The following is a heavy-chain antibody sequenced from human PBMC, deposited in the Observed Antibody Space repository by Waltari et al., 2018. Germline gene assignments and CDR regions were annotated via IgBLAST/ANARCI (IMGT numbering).Heavy chain of an antibody. V-gene: IGHV4-61*02. D-gene: IGHD2-15*01. Sequence: QVQLQESGPGLVKPSQTLSLTCTVSGGSISSGSYYWSWIRQPAGKGLEWIGRIYTSGSTNYNPSLKSRVTISVDTSKNQFSLKLSSVTAADTAVYYCAREYCSGGSCYFLGDAFDIWGQGTMVTVSS. CDR2: IYTSGST. J-gene: IGHJ3*02. CDR3: AREYCSGGSCYFLGDAFDI. CDR1: GGSISSGSYY.